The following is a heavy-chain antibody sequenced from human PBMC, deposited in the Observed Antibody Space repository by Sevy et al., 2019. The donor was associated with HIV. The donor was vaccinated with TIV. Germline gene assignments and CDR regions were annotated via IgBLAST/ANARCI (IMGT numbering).Heavy chain of an antibody. CDR2: IYPGDSDT. V-gene: IGHV5-51*01. CDR1: GYSFTSYW. CDR3: ARQLTYDYDSSGYFDY. D-gene: IGHD3-22*01. J-gene: IGHJ4*02. Sequence: GESLKISCKGSGYSFTSYWIGWVRQMPGKGLEWMGIIYPGDSDTRYSPSFQGQVTISADKSISTAYRQWSSLKASDTAMYYCARQLTYDYDSSGYFDYWGQGTLVTVSS.